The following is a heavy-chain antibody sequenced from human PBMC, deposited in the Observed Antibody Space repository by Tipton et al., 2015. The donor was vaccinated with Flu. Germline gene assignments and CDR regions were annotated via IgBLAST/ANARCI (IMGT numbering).Heavy chain of an antibody. D-gene: IGHD3-10*01. CDR1: GGSISSGGAY. CDR3: ARDQGFGDGLTYDYYAMGV. Sequence: LRLSCTVSGGSISSGGAYWSWIRQHPGKGLEWIGSTYYSGSTYYNPSLKSRVTISVDTSKNQFSLKLNSVTAADTAVYYCARDQGFGDGLTYDYYAMGVWGQGTTVTVSS. CDR2: TYYSGST. V-gene: IGHV4-31*03. J-gene: IGHJ6*02.